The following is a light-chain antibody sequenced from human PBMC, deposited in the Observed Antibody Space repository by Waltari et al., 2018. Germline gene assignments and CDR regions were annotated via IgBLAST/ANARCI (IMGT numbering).Light chain of an antibody. V-gene: IGKV3-20*01. J-gene: IGKJ4*01. CDR1: QSVNSKY. CDR2: GTS. CDR3: QQYGNSPL. Sequence: DIVLTQSPDTLSLSPGDRVTLSCRASQSVNSKYSAWYQQKPGQAPRLLIYGTSSRATGIPDRFSGSGSGTDFSLTISRLEPEDFAVYYCQQYGNSPLFVGGTKLEI.